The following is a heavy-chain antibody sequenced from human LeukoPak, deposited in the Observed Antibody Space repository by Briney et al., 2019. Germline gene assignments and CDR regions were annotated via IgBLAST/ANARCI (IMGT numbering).Heavy chain of an antibody. CDR1: GFTFRSSG. D-gene: IGHD1-1*01. J-gene: IGHJ4*02. CDR3: AREQQGRRAAFDY. Sequence: PGRSLRLSCAASGFTFRSSGMHWVRQTPGKGLEWVAFIWYDGNEIYYADSVKGRFTISRDNSRNTLYLQMNSLRTEDTAVYYCAREQQGRRAAFDYWGQGTPVTVSS. CDR2: IWYDGNEI. V-gene: IGHV3-33*08.